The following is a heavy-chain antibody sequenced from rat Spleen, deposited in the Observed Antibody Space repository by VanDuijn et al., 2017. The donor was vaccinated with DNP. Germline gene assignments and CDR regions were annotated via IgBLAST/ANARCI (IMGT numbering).Heavy chain of an antibody. CDR2: ISYDGSST. Sequence: EVQLVESGGGPVQPGRSLKLSCVASGFMFSNYWMTWVRQAPTKGRAWVATISYDGSSTYYRDSVKGRFTISRDNAKSTLYLQMDSLRSEDTAPYCARHRGLITGYYFDYWGQGVMVTVSS. J-gene: IGHJ2*01. CDR3: ARHRGLITGYYFDY. D-gene: IGHD1-10*01. V-gene: IGHV5-29*01. CDR1: GFMFSNYW.